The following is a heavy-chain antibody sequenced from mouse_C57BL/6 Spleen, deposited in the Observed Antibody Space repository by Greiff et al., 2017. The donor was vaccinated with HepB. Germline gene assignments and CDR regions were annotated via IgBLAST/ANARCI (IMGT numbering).Heavy chain of an antibody. J-gene: IGHJ4*01. CDR1: GYTFTSYW. D-gene: IGHD3-2*02. CDR3: TKDSSGPLYYAMDY. CDR2: IHPNSGST. Sequence: QVQLQQPGAELVKPGASVKLSCKASGYTFTSYWMHWVKQRPGQGLEWIGMIHPNSGSTNYNEKFKSKATLTVDKSSSTAYMQLSSLTSEDSAVYYCTKDSSGPLYYAMDYWSQGASVTVSS. V-gene: IGHV1-64*01.